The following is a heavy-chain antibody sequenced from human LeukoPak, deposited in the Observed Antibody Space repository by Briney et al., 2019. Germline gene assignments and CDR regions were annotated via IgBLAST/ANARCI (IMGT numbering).Heavy chain of an antibody. V-gene: IGHV3-53*05. J-gene: IGHJ4*02. D-gene: IGHD3-3*01. CDR1: GFTVSNNY. Sequence: PGGSLRLSCAASGFTVSNNYMSWVRQAPGKGLEWVSVIYTGGSTYYADSVKGRFTISRDNSKNTLYLLMDSLRTEDTAVYYCAKEGGYYDFWSGYYRGFDYWGQGTQVTVSS. CDR2: IYTGGST. CDR3: AKEGGYYDFWSGYYRGFDY.